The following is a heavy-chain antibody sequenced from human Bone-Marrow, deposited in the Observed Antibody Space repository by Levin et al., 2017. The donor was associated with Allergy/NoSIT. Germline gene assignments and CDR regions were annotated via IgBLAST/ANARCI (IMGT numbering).Heavy chain of an antibody. D-gene: IGHD3-9*01. V-gene: IGHV3-11*01. CDR1: GFTFSDYY. J-gene: IGHJ4*02. CDR2: ISSSGSPI. CDR3: ARDVGDILTGYSPYYFDY. Sequence: GGSLRLSCAASGFTFSDYYMSWIRQAPGKGLEWVSYISSSGSPIYYADSVKGRFTISRDNAKNSLYLQMNSLRAEDTAVYYCARDVGDILTGYSPYYFDYWGQGTLVTVSA.